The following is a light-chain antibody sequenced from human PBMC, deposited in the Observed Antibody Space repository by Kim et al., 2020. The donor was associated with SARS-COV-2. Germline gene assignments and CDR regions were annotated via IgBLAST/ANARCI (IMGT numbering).Light chain of an antibody. CDR1: QSVSSN. Sequence: SPGERATLSCRASQSVSSNLAWYQHKPGQPPRVRIYGASSRATGIPARFSGSGSGTEFTLTISSLQAEDFAVYYCQQYNNWPRGTFGQGTKVDIK. J-gene: IGKJ1*01. CDR3: QQYNNWPRGT. CDR2: GAS. V-gene: IGKV3-15*01.